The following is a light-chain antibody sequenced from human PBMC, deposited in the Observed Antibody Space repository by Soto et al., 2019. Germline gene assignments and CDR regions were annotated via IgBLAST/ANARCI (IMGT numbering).Light chain of an antibody. CDR2: GAS. J-gene: IGKJ1*01. V-gene: IGKV3-15*01. CDR1: ESVSSN. CDR3: QQYDKWWT. Sequence: EIVMTQSPATLSVSPGERATLSCRASESVSSNLAWYQQKPGQAPRLLIYGASIRATGIPARFGGSGSGTEFTLTISSLQSEDFAVYYCQQYDKWWTFGQGTKVEIK.